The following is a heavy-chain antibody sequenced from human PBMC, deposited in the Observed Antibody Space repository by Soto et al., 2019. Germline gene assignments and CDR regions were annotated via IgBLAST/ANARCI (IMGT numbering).Heavy chain of an antibody. CDR3: VKDDGGYPSTAPH. Sequence: EVQLLESGGGLVQPGGSLRLSCAASGITISNYPMSWVRQPPGKGLDWVSGISGSGDRTYYADSAKGRFTISKDISRNSLSLQLDSLGVEDTAGYFCVKDDGGYPSTAPHWGQGTLGTVSS. V-gene: IGHV3-23*01. D-gene: IGHD3-22*01. CDR1: GITISNYP. J-gene: IGHJ4*02. CDR2: ISGSGDRT.